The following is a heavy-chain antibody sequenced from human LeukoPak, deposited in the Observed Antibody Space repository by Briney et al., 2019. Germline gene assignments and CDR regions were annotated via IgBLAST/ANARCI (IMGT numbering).Heavy chain of an antibody. CDR3: ATYLTMTLDY. Sequence: GGSLRLSCAASGFTFSRDSMNWVRQAPGKGLEWVSYISGSGSTVYYADSVKGRFTISRANSKNSLYLQMNSLRAEDTAVYYCATYLTMTLDYWGQGTLVTVSS. CDR2: ISGSGSTV. D-gene: IGHD4-17*01. J-gene: IGHJ4*02. V-gene: IGHV3-48*04. CDR1: GFTFSRDS.